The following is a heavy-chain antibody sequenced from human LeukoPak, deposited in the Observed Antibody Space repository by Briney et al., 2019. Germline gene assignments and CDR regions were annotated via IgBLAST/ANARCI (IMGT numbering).Heavy chain of an antibody. CDR3: AHLGYCSSTSCLPPPGREFGFDY. CDR2: IIPILGIA. Sequence: ASVKVSCKASGGTFSSYAISWVRQAPGQGLEWMGRIIPILGIANYAQKFQGRVTITADESTSTAYMELSSLRSEDTAVYYCAHLGYCSSTSCLPPPGREFGFDYWGQGTLVTVSS. J-gene: IGHJ4*02. V-gene: IGHV1-69*04. CDR1: GGTFSSYA. D-gene: IGHD2-2*01.